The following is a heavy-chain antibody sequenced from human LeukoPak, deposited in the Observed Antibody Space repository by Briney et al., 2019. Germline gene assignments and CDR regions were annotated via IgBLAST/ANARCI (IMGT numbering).Heavy chain of an antibody. CDR2: FYQGKGT. D-gene: IGHD4-23*01. J-gene: IGHJ4*02. Sequence: SETLSLTCAVYGGSFSGFYWSWIRQPPGKGLEWIGDFYQGKGTNYNPSLKSRVTISVDTSRNQFSLSLNSVTAADTAVYFFAGAPLLYGDNSNFDFWGQGTLVTVSS. CDR3: AGAPLLYGDNSNFDF. V-gene: IGHV4-34*01. CDR1: GGSFSGFY.